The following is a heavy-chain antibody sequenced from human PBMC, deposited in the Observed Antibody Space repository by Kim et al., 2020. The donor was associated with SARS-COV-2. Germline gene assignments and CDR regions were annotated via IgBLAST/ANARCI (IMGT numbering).Heavy chain of an antibody. D-gene: IGHD5-12*01. V-gene: IGHV5-10-1*01. Sequence: NYSPSFQGHVTISADKSISTAYLQWSSLKASDTAMDYCARIVEMATEVDYWGQGTLVTVSS. CDR3: ARIVEMATEVDY. J-gene: IGHJ4*02.